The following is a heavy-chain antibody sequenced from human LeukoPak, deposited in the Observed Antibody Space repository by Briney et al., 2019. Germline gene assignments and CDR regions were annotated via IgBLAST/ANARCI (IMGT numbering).Heavy chain of an antibody. J-gene: IGHJ5*02. CDR3: ARSPPLEYGDYFPGAFDP. CDR2: ISGSGGST. D-gene: IGHD4-17*01. V-gene: IGHV3-23*01. Sequence: GGSLRLSCAASGFTFSSYAMSWVRQAPGKGLEWVSAISGSGGSTYYADSVKGRFTISRDNSKNTLYLQMNSLRAEDTAVYYCARSPPLEYGDYFPGAFDPWGQGTLVTVSS. CDR1: GFTFSSYA.